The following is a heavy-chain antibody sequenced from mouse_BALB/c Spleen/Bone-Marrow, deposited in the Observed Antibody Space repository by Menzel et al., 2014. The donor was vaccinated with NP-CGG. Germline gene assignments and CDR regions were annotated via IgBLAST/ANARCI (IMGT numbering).Heavy chain of an antibody. J-gene: IGHJ3*01. CDR3: ARDIKDDWFAY. D-gene: IGHD1-3*01. CDR2: IRNKANGYTT. Sequence: EVKLVESGGGLVQPGGSLRLSCATSGFTFTDYYMSWVRQPPGKALEWLGFIRNKANGYTTEYSASVKGRFTISRDNSQSILYLQMNPLRAEDSATYYCARDIKDDWFAYWGQGTLVTVSA. V-gene: IGHV7-3*02. CDR1: GFTFTDYY.